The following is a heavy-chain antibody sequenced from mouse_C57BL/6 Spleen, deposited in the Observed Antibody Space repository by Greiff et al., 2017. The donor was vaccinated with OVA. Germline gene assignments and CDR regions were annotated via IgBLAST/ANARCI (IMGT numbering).Heavy chain of an antibody. CDR2: IYPGDGDT. V-gene: IGHV1-80*01. CDR1: GYAFSSYW. D-gene: IGHD2-4*01. J-gene: IGHJ4*01. CDR3: ARYDYDDGGNYAMDY. Sequence: VKLQESGAELVKPGASVKISCKASGYAFSSYWMNWVKQRPGKGLEWIGQIYPGDGDTNYNGKFKGKATLTADKSSSTAYMQLSSLTSEDSAVYFCARYDYDDGGNYAMDYWGQGTSVTVSS.